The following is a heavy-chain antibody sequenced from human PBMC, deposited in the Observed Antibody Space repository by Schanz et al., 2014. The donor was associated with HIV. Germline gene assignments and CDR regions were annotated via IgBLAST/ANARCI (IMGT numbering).Heavy chain of an antibody. Sequence: QVQLVQSGAEVKKPGASVKVSCKASGYTFSNFDINWVRQATGQGLEWMGLINPYDGSTSNAQKFQGRVTMTRDTSTSTVYMQLSSLTSDDTAVYYCAKGQDWPGPQLDHWGHGSLVIVSS. D-gene: IGHD3-9*01. J-gene: IGHJ4*03. CDR2: INPYDGST. V-gene: IGHV1-46*01. CDR1: GYTFSNFD. CDR3: AKGQDWPGPQLDH.